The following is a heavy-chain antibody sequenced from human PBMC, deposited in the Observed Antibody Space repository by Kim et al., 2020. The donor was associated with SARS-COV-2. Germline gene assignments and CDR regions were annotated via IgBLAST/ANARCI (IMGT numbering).Heavy chain of an antibody. J-gene: IGHJ4*02. CDR2: IYSGGST. D-gene: IGHD3-22*01. CDR3: ARAGVYDSSGYYWGGLYFDY. CDR1: GFTVSSNY. Sequence: GGSLRLSCAASGFTVSSNYMSWVRQAPGKGLEWVSVIYSGGSTYYADSVKGRFTISRDNSKNTLYLQMNSLRAEDTAVYYCARAGVYDSSGYYWGGLYFDYWGQGTLVTVSS. V-gene: IGHV3-66*02.